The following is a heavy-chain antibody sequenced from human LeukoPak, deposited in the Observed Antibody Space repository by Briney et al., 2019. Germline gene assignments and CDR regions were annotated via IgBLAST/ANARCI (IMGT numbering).Heavy chain of an antibody. Sequence: ASVKISCMASGYTFTGDYMHWVRQAPGQGLEWMGWINPKSGGTNYAQKFQGRVTMTRDTSISTAYMEMSSLRSDDTAVYYCARGLETGDYWGQGTLVTVSS. D-gene: IGHD1-14*01. CDR2: INPKSGGT. V-gene: IGHV1-2*02. CDR3: ARGLETGDY. CDR1: GYTFTGDY. J-gene: IGHJ4*02.